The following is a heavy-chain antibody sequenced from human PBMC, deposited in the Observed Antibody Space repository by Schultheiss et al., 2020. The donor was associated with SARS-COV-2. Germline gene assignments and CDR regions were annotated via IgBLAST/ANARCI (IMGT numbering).Heavy chain of an antibody. V-gene: IGHV3-30*04. D-gene: IGHD1-14*01. CDR2: ISYDGSNK. CDR3: AKGNPTRDYFDY. Sequence: GGSLRLSCAASGFTFSSYAMHWVRQAPGKGLEWVAVISYDGSNKYYADSVKGRFTISRDNSNNTLYLQMNSLRADDTAVYYCAKGNPTRDYFDYWGQGTLVTVSS. J-gene: IGHJ4*02. CDR1: GFTFSSYA.